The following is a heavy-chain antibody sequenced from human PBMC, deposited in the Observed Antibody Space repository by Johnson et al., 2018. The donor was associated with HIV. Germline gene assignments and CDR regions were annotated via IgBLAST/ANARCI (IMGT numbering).Heavy chain of an antibody. V-gene: IGHV3-74*01. D-gene: IGHD6-6*01. J-gene: IGHJ3*02. CDR2: TNSDGSST. CDR3: ARDITAARPSAFDI. Sequence: VQLVESGGGLVQPGGSLRLSCAASGLIFSRSWIHWVRQAPGKGLVWVSRTNSDGSSTNYADSVKGRFTISRDNSKNTLYLQMNSLRAEDTAVYYCARDITAARPSAFDIWGQGTMVTVSS. CDR1: GLIFSRSW.